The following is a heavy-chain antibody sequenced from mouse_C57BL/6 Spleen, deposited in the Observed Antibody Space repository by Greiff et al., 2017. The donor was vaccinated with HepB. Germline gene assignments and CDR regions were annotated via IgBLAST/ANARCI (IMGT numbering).Heavy chain of an antibody. CDR3: TAKDYYDPVWYAMDY. D-gene: IGHD2-4*01. Sequence: VQLQQSGAELVRPGASVTLSCKASGYTFTDYDMHWVKQTPVHGLEWIGAIDPETGGTAYNQKFKGKAILTADKSSSTAYMELRSLTSEDSAVYYWTAKDYYDPVWYAMDYWGQGTSVTVSS. J-gene: IGHJ4*01. CDR1: GYTFTDYD. CDR2: IDPETGGT. V-gene: IGHV1-15*01.